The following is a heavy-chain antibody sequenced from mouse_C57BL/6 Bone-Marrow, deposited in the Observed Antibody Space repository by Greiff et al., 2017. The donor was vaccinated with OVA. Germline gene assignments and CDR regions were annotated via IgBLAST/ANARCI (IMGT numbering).Heavy chain of an antibody. CDR1: GYTFTGYW. J-gene: IGHJ4*01. V-gene: IGHV1-9*01. D-gene: IGHD1-1*01. Sequence: VQLQQPGAELMKPGASVKLSCKATGYTFTGYWIAWVKQRPGHGLEWIGEILPGSGSTNYNEKFKGKATFTADTSSNTAYMQLSSLTTEDSAIFCSARYDYGSIYVIDYAMDYWGQGTSVTVSS. CDR2: ILPGSGST. CDR3: ARYDYGSIYVIDYAMDY.